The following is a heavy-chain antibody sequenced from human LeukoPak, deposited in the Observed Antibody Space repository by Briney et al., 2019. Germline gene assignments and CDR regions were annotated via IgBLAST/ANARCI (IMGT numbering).Heavy chain of an antibody. J-gene: IGHJ4*02. CDR1: GFTFSSYA. Sequence: GGSLRLSCAASGFTFSSYAMSWVRQAPGKGLEWVSAISGSGGSTYYADSVKGRFTISRDNAKNSLYLQMNSLRAEDTALYYCAKDISRAVGSPDYWGQGTLVTVSS. D-gene: IGHD6-19*01. V-gene: IGHV3-23*01. CDR2: ISGSGGST. CDR3: AKDISRAVGSPDY.